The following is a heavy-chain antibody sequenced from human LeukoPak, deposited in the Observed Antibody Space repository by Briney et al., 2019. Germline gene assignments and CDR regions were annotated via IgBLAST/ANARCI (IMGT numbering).Heavy chain of an antibody. CDR1: GGSISSYY. CDR2: IYSSGST. D-gene: IGHD2-21*02. V-gene: IGHV4-59*01. Sequence: KPSETLSLTWTVSGGSISSYYGSWIRQPPGKGLEWIGYIYSSGSTNYNPSLKSRITISVDTSKNQFSLKLSSVTAADTAVYYCARFAYCGGHCWYYFDYWGQGSLVTVSS. CDR3: ARFAYCGGHCWYYFDY. J-gene: IGHJ4*02.